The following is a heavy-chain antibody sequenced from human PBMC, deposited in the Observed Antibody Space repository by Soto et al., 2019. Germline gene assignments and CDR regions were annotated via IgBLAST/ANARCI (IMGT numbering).Heavy chain of an antibody. CDR3: ARGSGYYTHWFDP. V-gene: IGHV4-59*01. J-gene: IGHJ5*02. CDR1: GGSISSYY. D-gene: IGHD3-3*01. Sequence: SETLSLTCTVSGGSISSYYWSWTRQPPGKGLEWIGYIYYSGSTNYNPSLKSRVTISVDTSKNQFSLKLSSVTAADTAVYYCARGSGYYTHWFDPWGQGTLVTVSS. CDR2: IYYSGST.